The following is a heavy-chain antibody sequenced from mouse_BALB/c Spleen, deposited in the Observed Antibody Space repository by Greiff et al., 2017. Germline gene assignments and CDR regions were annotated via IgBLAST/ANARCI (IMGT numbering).Heavy chain of an antibody. D-gene: IGHD2-4*01. V-gene: IGHV3-6*02. CDR1: GYSITSGYY. CDR3: ARDDYDDHYYAMDY. Sequence: EVQRVESGPGLVKPSQSLSLTCSVTGYSITSGYYWNWIRQFPGNKLEWMGYISYDGSNNYNPSLKNRISITRDTSKNQFFLKLNSVTTEDTATYYCARDDYDDHYYAMDYWGQGTSVTVSS. J-gene: IGHJ4*01. CDR2: ISYDGSN.